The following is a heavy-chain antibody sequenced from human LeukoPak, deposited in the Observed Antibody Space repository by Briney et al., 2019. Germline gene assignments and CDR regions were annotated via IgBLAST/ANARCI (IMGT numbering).Heavy chain of an antibody. CDR2: IYPGDSDT. Sequence: GESPKLPCKGSGYSFTSYWIGWVRQLPGKGLEGMGIIYPGDSDTRYSPSFQGQVTISADKAISTAYLQWSSLKASDTAMYYCARHSAYYYDSSGSQRGGFDYWGQGTLVTVSS. V-gene: IGHV5-51*01. CDR1: GYSFTSYW. CDR3: ARHSAYYYDSSGSQRGGFDY. D-gene: IGHD3-22*01. J-gene: IGHJ4*02.